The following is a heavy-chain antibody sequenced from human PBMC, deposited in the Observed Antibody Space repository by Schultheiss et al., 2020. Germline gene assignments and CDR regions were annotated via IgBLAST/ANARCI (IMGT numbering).Heavy chain of an antibody. CDR2: ISGSGGST. V-gene: IGHV3-23*01. CDR3: AKGGDCSGGSCYAVFDY. CDR1: GFTFSSYA. Sequence: GGSLRLSCAASGFTFSSYAMSWVRQAPGKGLEWVSAISGSGGSTYYADSVKGRFTISRDNSKNTLYLQMNSLRAEDTAVYYCAKGGDCSGGSCYAVFDYWGQGTLVTVSS. J-gene: IGHJ4*02. D-gene: IGHD2-15*01.